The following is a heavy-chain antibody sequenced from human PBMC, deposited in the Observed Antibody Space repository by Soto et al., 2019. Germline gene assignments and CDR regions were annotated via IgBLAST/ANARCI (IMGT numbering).Heavy chain of an antibody. V-gene: IGHV3-9*01. CDR3: AKDHYGSAIYGMDV. Sequence: DVQLVESGGGLVQPGRSLRLSCAASGFSFEDYAMHWVRQAPGKGLEWVSGIAWNSDIIGYAESVKGRFTISRGNGKNSLYLQMNRLRAEDTALYYCAKDHYGSAIYGMDVWGQGTTVTVSS. J-gene: IGHJ6*02. CDR1: GFSFEDYA. D-gene: IGHD3-10*01. CDR2: IAWNSDII.